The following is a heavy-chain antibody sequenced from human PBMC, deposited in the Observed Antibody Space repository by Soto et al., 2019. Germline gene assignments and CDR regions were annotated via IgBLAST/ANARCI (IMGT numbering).Heavy chain of an antibody. Sequence: GESLKISCQGSGYAFSSYWIAWVRQMPGKGLEWMWIIYPGDSDTRYSPSFQGQVTISVDKCITTAYLQWSSLKASDTAMYYCARGYCTATICDPWFDPWGQGTLVTVSS. CDR3: ARGYCTATICDPWFDP. CDR2: IYPGDSDT. J-gene: IGHJ5*02. V-gene: IGHV5-51*01. CDR1: GYAFSSYW. D-gene: IGHD2-8*02.